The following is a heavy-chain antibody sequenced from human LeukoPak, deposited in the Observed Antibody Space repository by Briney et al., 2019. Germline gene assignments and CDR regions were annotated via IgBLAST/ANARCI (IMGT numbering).Heavy chain of an antibody. CDR3: ATGRDYSGNGIFDY. Sequence: PSQTLSLTCTVSGGSINSGGYYWSWIRQHPGKGLEWIGYMYYSGSSYYNPSLKSRVTISVDTSKNQFSLKLSSVTAADTALYYCATGRDYSGNGIFDYWGQGTLVTVSS. CDR1: GGSINSGGYY. D-gene: IGHD4-23*01. J-gene: IGHJ4*02. CDR2: MYYSGSS. V-gene: IGHV4-31*03.